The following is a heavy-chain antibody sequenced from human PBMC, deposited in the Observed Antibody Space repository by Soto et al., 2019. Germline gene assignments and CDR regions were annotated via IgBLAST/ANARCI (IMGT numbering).Heavy chain of an antibody. D-gene: IGHD1-20*01. CDR2: LSSGGRT. V-gene: IGHV3-53*01. CDR1: GFTVSAHY. J-gene: IGHJ6*02. CDR3: ATNNTPGGMDV. Sequence: GGSLRLSCAASGFTVSAHYMGWVRLAPGKGLEWVSVLSSGGRTYYPDSVEGRFTISGDNSKNTVYLQMHSLRAEDTAVYYCATNNTPGGMDVWGQGTTVTVSS.